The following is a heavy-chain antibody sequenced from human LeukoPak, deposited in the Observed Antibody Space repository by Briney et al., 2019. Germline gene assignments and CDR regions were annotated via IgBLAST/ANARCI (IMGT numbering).Heavy chain of an antibody. CDR1: GFTVSSNY. CDR3: ATSTLWFGTLGDAFDI. CDR2: IYSGGST. Sequence: GESLRLSCAASGFTVSSNYMSWVRQPPAKGLEWVSVIYSGGSTYYSDSVKGRLTISRDDSKNTLYLQMNSLRAEDTAVYYCATSTLWFGTLGDAFDIWGQGTMVTVSS. D-gene: IGHD3-10*01. J-gene: IGHJ3*02. V-gene: IGHV3-53*01.